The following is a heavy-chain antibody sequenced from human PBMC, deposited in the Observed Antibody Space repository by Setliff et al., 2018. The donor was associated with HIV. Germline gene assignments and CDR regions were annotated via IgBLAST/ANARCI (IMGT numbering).Heavy chain of an antibody. CDR2: IHHGGAT. CDR3: ARNGGRYFDF. Sequence: SETLSLTCAVYGGSLTGYYWSWIRQPPGMGLEWIGEIHHGGATKYNPSVKSRVTISVDTSKNQFSLQLSSVTAADTAVYFCARNGGRYFDFWGPGTLVTVSS. J-gene: IGHJ4*02. D-gene: IGHD2-15*01. CDR1: GGSLTGYY. V-gene: IGHV4-34*01.